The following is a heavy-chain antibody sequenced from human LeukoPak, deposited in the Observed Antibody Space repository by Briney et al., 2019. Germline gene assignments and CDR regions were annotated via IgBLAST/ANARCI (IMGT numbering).Heavy chain of an antibody. J-gene: IGHJ4*02. CDR2: ISSSGSTI. Sequence: GGSLRLSCAASGFTFSDYNMSWIRQAPGKGLEWVSYISSSGSTIYYADSVKGRFTISRDNGKNSLYLQMNSLRAEDTAVYYCARDLTKTTVPHLDYWGQGTLVTVSS. V-gene: IGHV3-11*01. D-gene: IGHD4-17*01. CDR3: ARDLTKTTVPHLDY. CDR1: GFTFSDYN.